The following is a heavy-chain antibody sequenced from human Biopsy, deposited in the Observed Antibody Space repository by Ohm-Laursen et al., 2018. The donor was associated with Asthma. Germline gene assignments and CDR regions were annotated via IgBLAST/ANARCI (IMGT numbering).Heavy chain of an antibody. CDR2: ISVYNGNT. Sequence: GASVKVSCKTSGYTFNSAGITWVRQVPGQGLEWMGWISVYNGNTKVAQKLQDRVTMITDTSTSTAYMELRSLRSDDTAVYFCARAVDYSHYYGIDVWSQGTTVTVS. CDR3: ARAVDYSHYYGIDV. CDR1: GYTFNSAG. V-gene: IGHV1-18*01. D-gene: IGHD3-10*01. J-gene: IGHJ6*02.